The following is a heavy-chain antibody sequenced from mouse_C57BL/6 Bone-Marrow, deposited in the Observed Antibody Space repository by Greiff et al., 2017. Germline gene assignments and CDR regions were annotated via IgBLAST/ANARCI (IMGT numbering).Heavy chain of an antibody. J-gene: IGHJ1*03. D-gene: IGHD1-1*01. CDR1: GYTFTSYW. V-gene: IGHV1-50*01. CDR3: ARTFITTVVATPLWYLDV. CDR2: IDPSDSGT. Sequence: QVQLQQSGAELVKPGASVKLSCKASGYTFTSYWMQWVKQRPGQGLEWIGEIDPSDSGTNYNQKFKGKATLTVATSSSTAYMQVSSLTSEDSAVYYCARTFITTVVATPLWYLDVWGTGPTVTVSS.